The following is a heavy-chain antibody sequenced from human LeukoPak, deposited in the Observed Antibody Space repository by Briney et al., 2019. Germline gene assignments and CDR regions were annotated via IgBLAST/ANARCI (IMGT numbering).Heavy chain of an antibody. CDR2: INAGNGNT. D-gene: IGHD2-21*01. J-gene: IGHJ4*02. CDR3: AREGAVVVRTIDY. Sequence: GASVKVSCKASGYTFTSYAMHWVRQAPGQRLEWMGWINAGNGNTKYSQKFQGRVTMTTDTSTSTAYMELRSLRSDDTAVYYCAREGAVVVRTIDYWGQGTLVTVSS. V-gene: IGHV1-3*01. CDR1: GYTFTSYA.